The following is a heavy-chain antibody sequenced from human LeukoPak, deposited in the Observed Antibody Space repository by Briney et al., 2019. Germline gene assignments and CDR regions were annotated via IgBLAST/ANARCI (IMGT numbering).Heavy chain of an antibody. CDR1: GFTFSSYE. CDR2: ISSSGSTI. D-gene: IGHD3-10*01. Sequence: PGGSLRLSCAASGFTFSSYEMNWVRQAPGKGLEWVSYISSSGSTIYYADSVKGRFTISRDNAKSSLYLQKNSLRAEDTAVYYCARARGRQLSPFDYWGQGTLVTDSS. CDR3: ARARGRQLSPFDY. V-gene: IGHV3-48*03. J-gene: IGHJ4*02.